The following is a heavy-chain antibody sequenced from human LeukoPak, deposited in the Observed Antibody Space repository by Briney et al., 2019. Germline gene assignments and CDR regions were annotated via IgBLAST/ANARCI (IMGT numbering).Heavy chain of an antibody. V-gene: IGHV3-30-3*01. Sequence: SGRSLRLSCAASGFTFSSYAMPWVRQAPGRGLGGVAVISYDGSNKYYADSVKGRFTISRDNSKNTLYLQMNSLRAEDTAVYYCATVRGCGGDCYYIDYWGQGTLVTVSS. CDR2: ISYDGSNK. J-gene: IGHJ4*02. D-gene: IGHD2-21*02. CDR3: ATVRGCGGDCYYIDY. CDR1: GFTFSSYA.